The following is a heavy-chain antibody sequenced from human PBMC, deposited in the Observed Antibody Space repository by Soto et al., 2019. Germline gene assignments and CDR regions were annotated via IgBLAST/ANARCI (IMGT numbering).Heavy chain of an antibody. CDR3: ARGTFGVVKD. J-gene: IGHJ4*02. CDR2: IYYSGST. D-gene: IGHD3-3*01. V-gene: IGHV4-31*03. Sequence: SETLSLTCTVSGGSISSGGYYWSWIRQHPGKGLEWIGYIYYSGSTYYNPSLKSRVTISVDTSKNQFSLKLSSVTAADTAVYYCARGTFGVVKDWGQGTLVTVSS. CDR1: GGSISSGGYY.